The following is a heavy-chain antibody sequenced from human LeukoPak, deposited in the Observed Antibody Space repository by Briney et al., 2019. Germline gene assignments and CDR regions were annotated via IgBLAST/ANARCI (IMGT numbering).Heavy chain of an antibody. CDR2: IKQDGSEK. D-gene: IGHD6-13*01. CDR3: AKGYIIAGRQWYLDL. J-gene: IGHJ2*01. Sequence: GGSLRLSCAASGFTFSSYWMSWVCQAPGKGLEWVANIKQDGSEKYYVDSVKGRFTISRDNAKNSLYLQMNSLRAEDTAVYYCAKGYIIAGRQWYLDLWGRGTLAGVSS. V-gene: IGHV3-7*01. CDR1: GFTFSSYW.